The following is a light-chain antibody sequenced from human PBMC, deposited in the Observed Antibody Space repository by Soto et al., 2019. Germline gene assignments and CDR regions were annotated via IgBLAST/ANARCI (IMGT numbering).Light chain of an antibody. CDR3: GAWDESLNGYV. CDR1: SSNIGINT. Sequence: QSVLTQPPSASGTPGQRVTFSCSGGSSNIGINTVNWYQQLPRTAPKVVIHTNNQRPSGVPDRFSGSKSGTSASLAISGLQSGDEADYYCGAWDESLNGYVFGTGTKVTVL. CDR2: TNN. V-gene: IGLV1-44*01. J-gene: IGLJ1*01.